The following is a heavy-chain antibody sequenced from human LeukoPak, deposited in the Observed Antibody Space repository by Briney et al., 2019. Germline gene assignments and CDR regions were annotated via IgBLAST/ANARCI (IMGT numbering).Heavy chain of an antibody. J-gene: IGHJ4*02. V-gene: IGHV3-7*03. CDR3: AKDLGDLYGPFDY. D-gene: IGHD3-10*01. CDR2: IKQDGSEK. Sequence: GGSLRLSCAASGFTFSSYWMSWVRQAPGKGVEWVANIKQDGSEKYYVDSVKGRFTISRDNAKNSLYLQMNSLRAEDMALYYCAKDLGDLYGPFDYWGQGTLVTVSS. CDR1: GFTFSSYW.